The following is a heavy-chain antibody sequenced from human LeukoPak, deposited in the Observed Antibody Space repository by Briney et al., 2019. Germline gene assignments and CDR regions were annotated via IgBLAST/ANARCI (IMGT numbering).Heavy chain of an antibody. CDR3: AKDRGGYDPYYFDY. Sequence: GGSLRLSCAASGFTFSSYGMHWVRLAPGKGLEWVAFIRDDGSKKYYADSVKGRFTIPRDNSKNTLYLQMNSLRAEDTAVYYCAKDRGGYDPYYFDYWGQGTLVTVSS. J-gene: IGHJ4*02. CDR2: IRDDGSKK. D-gene: IGHD5-12*01. CDR1: GFTFSSYG. V-gene: IGHV3-30*02.